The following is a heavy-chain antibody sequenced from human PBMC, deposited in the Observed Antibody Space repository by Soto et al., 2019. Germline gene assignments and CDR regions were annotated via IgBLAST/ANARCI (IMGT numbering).Heavy chain of an antibody. CDR3: AKDWAKEDFWSGYWPSYYYYGMDV. CDR2: ISYDGSNK. J-gene: IGHJ6*02. V-gene: IGHV3-30*18. Sequence: GGSLRLSCAASGFTFSSYGMHWVRQAPGKGLEWVAVISYDGSNKYYADSVKGRFTISRDNSKNTLYLQMNSLRAEDTAVYYCAKDWAKEDFWSGYWPSYYYYGMDVWGQGTTVTVSS. D-gene: IGHD3-3*01. CDR1: GFTFSSYG.